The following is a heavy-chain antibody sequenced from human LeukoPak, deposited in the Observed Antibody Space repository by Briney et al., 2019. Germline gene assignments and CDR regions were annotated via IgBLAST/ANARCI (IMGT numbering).Heavy chain of an antibody. CDR3: ARLGITMIASSSPPDY. Sequence: SETLSLTCAVSGYSISSGYYWGWIRQPPGKGLEWIGSIYHSGSTYYNPSLKSRVTISVDTSKNQFSLKLSSVTAVDTAVYYCARLGITMIASSSPPDYWGQGTLVTVSS. CDR2: IYHSGST. D-gene: IGHD3-22*01. CDR1: GYSISSGYY. J-gene: IGHJ4*02. V-gene: IGHV4-38-2*01.